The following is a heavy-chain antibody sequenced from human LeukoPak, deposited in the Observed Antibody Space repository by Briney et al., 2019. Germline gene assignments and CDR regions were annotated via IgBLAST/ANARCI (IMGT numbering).Heavy chain of an antibody. CDR3: ASTVVTPWWFFDL. D-gene: IGHD4-23*01. J-gene: IGHJ2*01. V-gene: IGHV3-21*04. CDR1: GFTFSSYS. CDR2: ISSSSSYI. Sequence: PGGSLRLSCAASGFTFSSYSMNWVRQAPGKGLEWVSSISSSSSYIYYADSVKGRFTISRDNAKNSLYLQMNSLRAEDTAVYYCASTVVTPWWFFDLWGRGTLVTVSS.